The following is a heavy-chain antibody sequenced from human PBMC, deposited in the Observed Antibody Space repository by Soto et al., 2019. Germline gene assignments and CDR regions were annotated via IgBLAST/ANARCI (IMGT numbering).Heavy chain of an antibody. CDR1: GFTFSSYG. CDR3: AKEGGLSGSYYISSSYYFDY. J-gene: IGHJ4*02. CDR2: ISYDGSNT. D-gene: IGHD1-26*01. Sequence: QVQLVESGGGVVQPGRSLRLSCAASGFTFSSYGMHWVRQAPGKGLEWVAIISYDGSNTYYADSVKRRFTISRDHSKNTLYLQMDSLRAEDTSVYYCAKEGGLSGSYYISSSYYFDYWGQGTLVTVSS. V-gene: IGHV3-30*18.